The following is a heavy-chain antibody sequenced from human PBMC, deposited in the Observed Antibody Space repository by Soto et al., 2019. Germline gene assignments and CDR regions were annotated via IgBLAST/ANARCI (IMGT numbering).Heavy chain of an antibody. CDR2: IKPNSGGT. CDR1: GYTFTGYY. D-gene: IGHD2-2*01. V-gene: IGHV1-2*04. Sequence: QVQLVQSGAEVKKPGASVKVSCKASGYTFTGYYMHWVRQAPGQGLEWMGWIKPNSGGTNYAQKLQGWVTMTRYTSISKAFMELIRLISDDSAMYYCAREVVYGSSTSCYPSLRYYGMDVWGQGTTVTVSS. CDR3: AREVVYGSSTSCYPSLRYYGMDV. J-gene: IGHJ6*02.